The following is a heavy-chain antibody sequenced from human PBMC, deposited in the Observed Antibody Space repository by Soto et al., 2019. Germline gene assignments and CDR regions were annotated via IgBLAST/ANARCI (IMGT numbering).Heavy chain of an antibody. CDR3: ATNSIREYLRLDR. CDR1: GYTFTSYA. Sequence: ASVKVSCKASGYTFTSYAMHWVREAPGQRCEWTGRINVANGTTTYSQKFLGRVNITRDRCACRPHSELCSLTSADTPVYSAATNSIREYLRLDRWGKGTMFTVSS. CDR2: INVANGTT. D-gene: IGHD2-2*01. J-gene: IGHJ5*02. V-gene: IGHV1-3*01.